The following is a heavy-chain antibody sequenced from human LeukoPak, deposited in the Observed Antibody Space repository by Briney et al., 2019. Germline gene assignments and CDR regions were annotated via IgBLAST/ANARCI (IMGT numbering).Heavy chain of an antibody. Sequence: ASVKASCKASGYTFTSYYMHWVRQAPGQGLEWMGIINPSGGSTSYAQKFQGRVTMTRDTSTSTVYMELSSLRSEDTAVYYCARDSPESGSYYGGLGYWGQGTLVTVSS. CDR2: INPSGGST. CDR3: ARDSPESGSYYGGLGY. V-gene: IGHV1-46*01. J-gene: IGHJ4*02. CDR1: GYTFTSYY. D-gene: IGHD1-26*01.